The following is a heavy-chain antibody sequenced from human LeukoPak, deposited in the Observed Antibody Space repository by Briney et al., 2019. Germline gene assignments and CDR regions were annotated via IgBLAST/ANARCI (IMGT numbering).Heavy chain of an antibody. J-gene: IGHJ4*02. D-gene: IGHD4-11*01. CDR2: ISGSGGST. CDR3: ANQPTVTSFDY. Sequence: GGSLRLSCAASGFTFRSYAMNWVRQAPGKGLEWVSSISGSGGSTYYADSVKGRFTISRDNSKNTLYLQMNSLRADDTAVYYCANQPTVTSFDYWGQGTLVTVSS. CDR1: GFTFRSYA. V-gene: IGHV3-23*01.